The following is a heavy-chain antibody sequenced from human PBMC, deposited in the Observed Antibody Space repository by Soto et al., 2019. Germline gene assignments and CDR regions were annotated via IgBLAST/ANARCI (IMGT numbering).Heavy chain of an antibody. D-gene: IGHD6-19*01. CDR2: IYYSGST. Sequence: SETLSLTCTVSGGSISSYYWSWIRQPPGKGLEWIGYIYYSGSTNYNPSLKSRVTISVDTSKNQFSLKLSSVTAADTAVYYCARYIAVAGTGMRYYYYYYMDVWGKGTTVTVSS. V-gene: IGHV4-59*01. CDR3: ARYIAVAGTGMRYYYYYYMDV. CDR1: GGSISSYY. J-gene: IGHJ6*03.